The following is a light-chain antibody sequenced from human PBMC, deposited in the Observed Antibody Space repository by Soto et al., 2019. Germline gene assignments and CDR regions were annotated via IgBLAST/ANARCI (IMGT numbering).Light chain of an antibody. Sequence: QSALTQPASVSGSPGQSITISCTGTSSDVGGYNYVSWYQQHPGKAPKLMIYEVSNRPSGVSNRFSGSKSGNTASLTISGLQAEDEANYYCISYTRKSSLEVFGGGTKLTVL. CDR3: ISYTRKSSLEV. CDR1: SSDVGGYNY. CDR2: EVS. J-gene: IGLJ2*01. V-gene: IGLV2-14*01.